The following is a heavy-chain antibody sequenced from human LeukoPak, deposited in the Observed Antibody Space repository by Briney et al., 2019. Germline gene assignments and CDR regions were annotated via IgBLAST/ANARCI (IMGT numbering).Heavy chain of an antibody. D-gene: IGHD5-12*01. CDR2: IYYSGST. J-gene: IGHJ3*02. Sequence: SETLSLTCTVSGGSISTYYWTWIRQPPGKGLEWIGYIYYSGSTNYNPSLKSRVTISVDTSKNQFSLKLSSVTAADTAVYYCARVYGSGYDFRGAFDIWGQGTMVTVST. CDR3: ARVYGSGYDFRGAFDI. CDR1: GGSISTYY. V-gene: IGHV4-59*01.